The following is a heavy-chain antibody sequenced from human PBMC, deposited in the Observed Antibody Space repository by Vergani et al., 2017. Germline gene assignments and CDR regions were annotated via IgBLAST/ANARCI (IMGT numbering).Heavy chain of an antibody. CDR2: IRNSGNTI. V-gene: IGHV3-11*01. CDR1: GFSFSDHY. CDR3: ARDHRDYNNYPVTFDI. J-gene: IGHJ3*02. D-gene: IGHD5-24*01. Sequence: QVQLVESGGGLVKPGGSLRLSCAASGFSFSDHYMTWIRQAPGKGLEWVSYIRNSGNTIEYADSVKGRFSISRDNAKSSLFLQMDSLRAEDTAVYYCARDHRDYNNYPVTFDIWGQGSMVTVSS.